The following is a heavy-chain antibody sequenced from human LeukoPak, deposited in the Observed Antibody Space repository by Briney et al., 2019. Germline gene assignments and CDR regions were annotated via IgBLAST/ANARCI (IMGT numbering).Heavy chain of an antibody. CDR1: GFTFSDYD. CDR3: ARIDWNYPFDY. V-gene: IGHV3-11*01. J-gene: IGHJ4*02. D-gene: IGHD1-7*01. Sequence: GGSLRLSCAASGFTFSDYDMSWIRQAPGKGLEWVSYISSSGSTIYYADSVKGRFTISRDNAKNSLYLQMNSLRAEDTAVYYCARIDWNYPFDYWGQGTLVTVSS. CDR2: ISSSGSTI.